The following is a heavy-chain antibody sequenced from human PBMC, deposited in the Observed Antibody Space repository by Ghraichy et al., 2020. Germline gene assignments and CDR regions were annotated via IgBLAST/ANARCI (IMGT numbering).Heavy chain of an antibody. CDR2: ISGSGGDT. CDR1: GFTFSSYA. Sequence: GGSLRLSCAASGFTFSSYAMNWVRQAPGKGLEWVSTISGSGGDTYYADSVKGRFTISRDNSKNTLYLQMNSLRAEDTARYYCAKDRRGYDTSGYNLFYFDHWGQGTLVTVSS. CDR3: AKDRRGYDTSGYNLFYFDH. D-gene: IGHD3-22*01. J-gene: IGHJ4*02. V-gene: IGHV3-23*01.